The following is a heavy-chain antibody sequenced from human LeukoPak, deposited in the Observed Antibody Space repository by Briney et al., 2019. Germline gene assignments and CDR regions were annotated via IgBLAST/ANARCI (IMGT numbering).Heavy chain of an antibody. CDR3: ARDYAPSGSSSFDY. D-gene: IGHD6-6*01. J-gene: IGHJ4*02. Sequence: ASVKVSCKASGYTFTSYGISWVRQAPGQGLEWMGWISAYNGNTNYAQKLQGRVTMTTDTSTSTAYMELRSLRSEDTAVYYCARDYAPSGSSSFDYWGQGTLVTVSS. CDR2: ISAYNGNT. V-gene: IGHV1-18*01. CDR1: GYTFTSYG.